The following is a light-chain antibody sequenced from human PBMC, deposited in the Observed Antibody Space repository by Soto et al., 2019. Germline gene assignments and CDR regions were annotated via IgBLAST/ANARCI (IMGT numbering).Light chain of an antibody. Sequence: DIQMTQSPSPLSASVGDTVPVTCPASQSVSGWLAWYQQKPGEAPKLLIYDASALPRGVPSRFSGSGSGTKFTLTIASLQPDDFATYYCQQYETFSGTFGPGTKVDIK. CDR3: QQYETFSGT. V-gene: IGKV1-5*01. J-gene: IGKJ1*01. CDR2: DAS. CDR1: QSVSGW.